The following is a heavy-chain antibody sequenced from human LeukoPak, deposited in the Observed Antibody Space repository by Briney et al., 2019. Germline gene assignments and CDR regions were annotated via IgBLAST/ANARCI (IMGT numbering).Heavy chain of an antibody. CDR1: GGSINNYY. Sequence: PSETLSLTCTVSGGSINNYYWSWIRQPAGKGLEWIGRIYTSGSTNYNPSLKSRVTMSVDTSKNQFSLKLSSVTAADTAVYYCARAPSAGSYSFYYFDYWGQGTLVTVSS. CDR2: IYTSGST. V-gene: IGHV4-4*07. D-gene: IGHD3-10*01. CDR3: ARAPSAGSYSFYYFDY. J-gene: IGHJ4*02.